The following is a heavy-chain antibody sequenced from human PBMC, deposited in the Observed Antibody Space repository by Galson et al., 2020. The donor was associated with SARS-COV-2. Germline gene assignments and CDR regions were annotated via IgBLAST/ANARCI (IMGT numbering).Heavy chain of an antibody. Sequence: GESLKISCAASGFTFSDYYMSWIRQAPGKGLEYVSYISSSGYVKKYADSVKGRFTISRDNAKKSLYLQMNSLRAEDTAVYYCARVKGYYYDSSGYYYHAFDIWGQGTMVTVSS. J-gene: IGHJ3*02. CDR1: GFTFSDYY. D-gene: IGHD3-22*01. V-gene: IGHV3-11*04. CDR2: ISSSGYVK. CDR3: ARVKGYYYDSSGYYYHAFDI.